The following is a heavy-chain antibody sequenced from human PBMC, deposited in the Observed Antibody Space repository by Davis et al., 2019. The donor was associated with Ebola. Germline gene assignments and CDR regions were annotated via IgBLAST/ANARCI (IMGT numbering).Heavy chain of an antibody. J-gene: IGHJ4*02. CDR1: GFTMRDVW. Sequence: GESLKISCAVSGFTMRDVWMSWVRQAPGKGLEWVGLIKHKINGETTEYAAPVNGRYTISRDDSTNPLYLQMDSLKAEDTAVYYCTKVALVVSSGYYFDYWGQGALVTVSS. D-gene: IGHD3-22*01. CDR3: TKVALVVSSGYYFDY. V-gene: IGHV3-15*01. CDR2: IKHKINGETT.